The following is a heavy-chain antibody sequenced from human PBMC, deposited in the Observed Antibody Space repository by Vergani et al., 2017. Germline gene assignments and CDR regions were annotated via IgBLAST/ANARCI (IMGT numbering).Heavy chain of an antibody. CDR1: GFTFSSYG. CDR3: AREGYDGSGSRFVDYYGMDV. D-gene: IGHD3-10*01. J-gene: IGHJ6*02. Sequence: QVQLVESGGGVVQPGRSLRLSCAASGFTFSSYGMHWVRQAPGKGLEWVAVIWYDGSNQYYADSVKGRFTISRDNSKNTLYLQMNSLRSEDTAVYYCAREGYDGSGSRFVDYYGMDVWGQGTTVTVSS. V-gene: IGHV3-33*01. CDR2: IWYDGSNQ.